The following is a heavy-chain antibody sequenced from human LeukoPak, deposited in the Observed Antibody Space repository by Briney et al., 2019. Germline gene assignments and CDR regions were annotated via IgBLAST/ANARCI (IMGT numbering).Heavy chain of an antibody. Sequence: PSETLSLTCAVYGGSFSGYYWSWIRQPPGKGLEWIGEINHSGSTNYNPSLKSRVTISVDTSKNQFSLKPSSVTAADTAVYYCARGQSYRLGNFWSGYYTAYFDYWGQGTLVTVSS. J-gene: IGHJ4*02. D-gene: IGHD3-3*01. CDR1: GGSFSGYY. V-gene: IGHV4-34*01. CDR3: ARGQSYRLGNFWSGYYTAYFDY. CDR2: INHSGST.